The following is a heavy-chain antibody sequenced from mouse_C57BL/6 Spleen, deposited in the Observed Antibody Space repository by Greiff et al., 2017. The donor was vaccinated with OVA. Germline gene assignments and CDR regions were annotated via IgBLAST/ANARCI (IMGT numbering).Heavy chain of an antibody. CDR2: IDPENGDT. J-gene: IGHJ3*01. CDR3: TTNYYYGSSSPCFAY. V-gene: IGHV14-4*01. Sequence: EVQRVESGAELVRPGASVKLSCTASGFNIKDDYMHWVKQRPEQGLEWIGWIDPENGDTEYASKFQGKATITADTSSNTAYLQLSSLTSEDTAVYYCTTNYYYGSSSPCFAYWGQGTLVTVSA. CDR1: GFNIKDDY. D-gene: IGHD1-1*01.